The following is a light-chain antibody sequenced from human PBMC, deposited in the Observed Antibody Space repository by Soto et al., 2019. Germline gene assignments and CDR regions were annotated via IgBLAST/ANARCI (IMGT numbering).Light chain of an antibody. CDR2: GND. CDR3: QSYGSSPSANFV. V-gene: IGLV1-40*01. Sequence: QSVLTQPPSVSGAPGQRVTSSCTGSSSNIGAGYDVHWYQQLPGKAPKLLIYGNDNRPSGVPERFSGSKSGTSASLAITGLRADDEADYYCQSYGSSPSANFVFGTGTKVT. J-gene: IGLJ1*01. CDR1: SSNIGAGYD.